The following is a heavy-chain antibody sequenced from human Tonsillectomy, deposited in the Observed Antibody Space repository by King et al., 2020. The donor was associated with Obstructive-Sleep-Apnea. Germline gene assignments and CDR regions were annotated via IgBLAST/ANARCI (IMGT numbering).Heavy chain of an antibody. CDR3: ARGPAVLYPVDY. Sequence: SSGYYWGWIRQPPGKGLEWIGSIYYSGSTYYNPSLKSRVTISVDTSKNQFSLKVYSVTAADTAVYYCARGPAVLYPVDYWGQGTLVTVSS. D-gene: IGHD2-8*01. CDR1: SSGYY. J-gene: IGHJ4*02. CDR2: IYYSGST. V-gene: IGHV4-38-2*02.